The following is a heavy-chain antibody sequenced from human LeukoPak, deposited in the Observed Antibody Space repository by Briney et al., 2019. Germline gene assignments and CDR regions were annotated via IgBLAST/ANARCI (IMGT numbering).Heavy chain of an antibody. V-gene: IGHV3-64*01. J-gene: IGHJ3*02. CDR1: GFTFSSYA. CDR3: ARGSTVTTDTLGAFDI. CDR2: ISSNGGST. D-gene: IGHD4-17*01. Sequence: PGGSLRLSCAASGFTFSSYAMHWVRQAPGKGLEYVSAISSNGGSTYYANSVKGRFTISRDNSKTTLYLQMGSLRAEDMAEYYCARGSTVTTDTLGAFDIWGQGTMVTVSS.